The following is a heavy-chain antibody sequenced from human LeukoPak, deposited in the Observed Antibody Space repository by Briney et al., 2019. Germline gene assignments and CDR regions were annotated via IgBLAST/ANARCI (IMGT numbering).Heavy chain of an antibody. J-gene: IGHJ4*02. CDR3: VRAIVYSAYDYLGY. CDR1: GFTFRTSW. Sequence: GGSLRLSCAASGFTFRTSWMHWVRQAPGKGLVWVSRINSDGSTTNYADSVKGRFTTSRDNAKNTLYLQMNSLRAEDTAVYYCVRAIVYSAYDYLGYWGQGSLVTVSS. CDR2: INSDGSTT. V-gene: IGHV3-74*01. D-gene: IGHD5-12*01.